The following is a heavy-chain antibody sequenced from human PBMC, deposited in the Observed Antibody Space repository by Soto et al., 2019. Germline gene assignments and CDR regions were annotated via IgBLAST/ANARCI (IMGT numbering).Heavy chain of an antibody. CDR1: GFTFSSYV. Sequence: EVQLLESGGGLVQPGGSLRLSCAASGFTFSSYVMSWVRQAPGKGLEWVSGISGSGGSTYYADSVKGRFTISRDNSKNPLYLQMNSLRAQDTAVNFCAKVPFHFWGGYYPPLYFDYWGQGTLVTVSS. V-gene: IGHV3-23*01. J-gene: IGHJ4*02. D-gene: IGHD3-3*02. CDR2: ISGSGGST. CDR3: AKVPFHFWGGYYPPLYFDY.